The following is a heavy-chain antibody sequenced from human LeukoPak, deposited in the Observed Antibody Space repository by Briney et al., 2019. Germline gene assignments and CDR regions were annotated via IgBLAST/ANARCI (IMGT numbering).Heavy chain of an antibody. CDR1: GFTFSSYG. Sequence: GRCLSLSCAVSGFTFSSYGMHWVRQAQGKGLEWVAFIRYDGSNKYYADSVKGRFTISRDNSKNSLYLQMNNLRAGDTAVYYCARGEDPKRYYYYGMDVWGQGTTVTVSS. CDR2: IRYDGSNK. CDR3: ARGEDPKRYYYYGMDV. J-gene: IGHJ6*02. V-gene: IGHV3-30*02.